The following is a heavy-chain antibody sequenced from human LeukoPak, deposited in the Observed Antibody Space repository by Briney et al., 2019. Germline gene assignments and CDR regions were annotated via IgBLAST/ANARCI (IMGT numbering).Heavy chain of an antibody. CDR3: ARQLTIAERRRFDP. V-gene: IGHV3-74*01. CDR2: INSDGSTT. Sequence: RSGGSLRLSCAASGFTLSSYWMHWVRQGPGKGLVWVARINSDGSTTTYADSVKGRFTISRDSAKNTLYLQMNSLRADDTAVYYCARQLTIAERRRFDPWGQGTLVTVSS. D-gene: IGHD6-13*01. J-gene: IGHJ5*02. CDR1: GFTLSSYW.